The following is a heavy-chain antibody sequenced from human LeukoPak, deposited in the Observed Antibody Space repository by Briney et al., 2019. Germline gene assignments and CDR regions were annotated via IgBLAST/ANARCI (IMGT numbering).Heavy chain of an antibody. D-gene: IGHD3-3*01. Sequence: SETLSLTCTVSGGSISSGSYSWSWIRQPAGKGLEWIGRIYTSGSTNYNPSLKSRVTISVDTSKNQFSLKLSSVTAADTAVYYCARGRGSNYDFWSGYYTGVFDYWGQGTLVTVSS. J-gene: IGHJ4*02. V-gene: IGHV4-61*02. CDR2: IYTSGST. CDR3: ARGRGSNYDFWSGYYTGVFDY. CDR1: GGSISSGSYS.